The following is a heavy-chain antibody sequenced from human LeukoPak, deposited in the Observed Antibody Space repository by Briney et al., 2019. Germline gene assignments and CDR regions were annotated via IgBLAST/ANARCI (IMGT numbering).Heavy chain of an antibody. CDR2: IYTSGST. J-gene: IGHJ5*02. CDR3: ARGPKRPLLSGTLLRKPTPYNWFDP. V-gene: IGHV4-4*09. CDR1: GGSISSYY. Sequence: PSETLSLTCTVSGGSISSYYWSWIRQPPGKGLEWIGYIYTSGSTNYNPSLKSRVTISVDTSKNQFSLKLSSVTAADTAVYYCARGPKRPLLSGTLLRKPTPYNWFDPWGQGTLVTVSS. D-gene: IGHD2-15*01.